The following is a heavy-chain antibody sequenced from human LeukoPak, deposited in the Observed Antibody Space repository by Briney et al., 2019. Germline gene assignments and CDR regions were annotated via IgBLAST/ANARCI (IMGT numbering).Heavy chain of an antibody. V-gene: IGHV3-30*03. CDR1: GFTFSNYG. J-gene: IGHJ4*02. CDR2: ISYDGSNK. CDR3: ARDSGYSYALDY. Sequence: PGRSLRLSCAASGFTFSNYGMHWVRQAPGKGLEWVAVISYDGSNKYYAESVKGRFTISRDNSKNTLYLQMNSLRAEDTAVYYCARDSGYSYALDYWGQGTLVTVSS. D-gene: IGHD5-18*01.